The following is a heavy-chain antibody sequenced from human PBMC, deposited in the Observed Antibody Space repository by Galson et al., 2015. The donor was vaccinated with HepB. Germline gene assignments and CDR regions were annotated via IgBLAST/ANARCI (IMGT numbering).Heavy chain of an antibody. V-gene: IGHV3-30-3*01. CDR1: GFTFSSYA. Sequence: LRLSCAASGFTFSSYAMHWVRQAPGKGLEWVAVISYDGSNKYYADSVKGRFTISRDNSKNTLYLQMNSLRAEDTAVYYCAREMRGVVVPTANWFDPWGQGTLVTVSS. CDR3: AREMRGVVVPTANWFDP. J-gene: IGHJ5*02. CDR2: ISYDGSNK. D-gene: IGHD2-2*01.